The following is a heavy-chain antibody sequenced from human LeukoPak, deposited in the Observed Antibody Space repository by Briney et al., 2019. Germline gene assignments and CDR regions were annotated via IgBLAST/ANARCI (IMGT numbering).Heavy chain of an antibody. CDR2: ISYDGSYK. D-gene: IGHD3-16*01. Sequence: PGGSLRLSCAASGFTFSSYAMHWVRQAPGKGLERVAVISYDGSYKYYADSVKGRFTISRDNSKNTLYLQMNSLRAEDTAVYYCARALGYYFDYWGQGTLVTVSS. CDR1: GFTFSSYA. J-gene: IGHJ4*02. CDR3: ARALGYYFDY. V-gene: IGHV3-30-3*01.